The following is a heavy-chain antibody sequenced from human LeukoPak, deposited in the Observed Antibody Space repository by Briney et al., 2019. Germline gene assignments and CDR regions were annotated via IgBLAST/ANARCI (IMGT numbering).Heavy chain of an antibody. Sequence: ASVKASCKASGYTFTGYYMHWVRQAPGQGLEWMGWINPNSGGTNYAQKFQGRVTMTRDTSISTAYMELSRLRSDDTAVYYCARDWPKYCSGGSCYTLNWFDPWGQGTLVTVSS. V-gene: IGHV1-2*02. J-gene: IGHJ5*02. CDR2: INPNSGGT. D-gene: IGHD2-15*01. CDR3: ARDWPKYCSGGSCYTLNWFDP. CDR1: GYTFTGYY.